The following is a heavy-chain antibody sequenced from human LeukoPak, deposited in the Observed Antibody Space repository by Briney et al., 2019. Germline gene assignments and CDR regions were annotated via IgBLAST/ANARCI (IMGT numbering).Heavy chain of an antibody. J-gene: IGHJ4*02. CDR1: GFTFSTYA. Sequence: GGSLRLSCVASGFTFSTYAMHWVRQAPGKGLEWVAVIIYDGSHKYYADSVKGRFTISRDNSKNTLYVQMNSLRGEDTAAYYCAREAYCGGDCYPLDYWGQGTLVTVSS. CDR2: IIYDGSHK. D-gene: IGHD2-21*02. V-gene: IGHV3-30-3*01. CDR3: AREAYCGGDCYPLDY.